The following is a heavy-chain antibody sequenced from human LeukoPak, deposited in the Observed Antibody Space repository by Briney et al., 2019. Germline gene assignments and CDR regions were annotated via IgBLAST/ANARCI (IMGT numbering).Heavy chain of an antibody. Sequence: GASVKVSCKASGYTFTGYYMHWVRQAPGQGLVWMGRINPNSGGTNYAQKFQGRVTMTRDTSISTAYMELSRLRSDDTAVYYCARETEIRDFDYWGQGTLVTVSS. J-gene: IGHJ4*02. CDR3: ARETEIRDFDY. V-gene: IGHV1-2*06. CDR2: INPNSGGT. D-gene: IGHD3-10*01. CDR1: GYTFTGYY.